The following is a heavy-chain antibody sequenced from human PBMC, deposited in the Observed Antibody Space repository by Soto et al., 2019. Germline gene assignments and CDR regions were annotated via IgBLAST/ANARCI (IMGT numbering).Heavy chain of an antibody. D-gene: IGHD4-17*01. CDR1: GFTFSSYA. CDR3: ARGSYDYGDYFDY. CDR2: ISSNGGST. J-gene: IGHJ4*02. V-gene: IGHV3-64D*08. Sequence: SGGSLRLSCSATGFTFSSYAMHWVRQAPGKGLEYVSAISSNGGSTYYADSVKGRFTISRDNSKNTLYLQMSSLRAEDTAVYYCARGSYDYGDYFDYWGQGTLVTVSS.